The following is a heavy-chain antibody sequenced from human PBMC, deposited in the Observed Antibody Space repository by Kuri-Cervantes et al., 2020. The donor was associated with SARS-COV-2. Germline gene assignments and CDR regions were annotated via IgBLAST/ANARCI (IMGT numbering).Heavy chain of an antibody. CDR2: INPNSGGT. J-gene: IGHJ4*02. Sequence: ASVKVSCKASGYTFTGYFMHWVRQAPGKGLEWMGWINPNSGGTNYAQKFQGRVTMTRDTSISTVYMELSGLRPDDTAVYYCARDYDFWSGYYTGLFDYWGQGTLVTVSS. V-gene: IGHV1-2*02. CDR3: ARDYDFWSGYYTGLFDY. CDR1: GYTFTGYF. D-gene: IGHD3-3*01.